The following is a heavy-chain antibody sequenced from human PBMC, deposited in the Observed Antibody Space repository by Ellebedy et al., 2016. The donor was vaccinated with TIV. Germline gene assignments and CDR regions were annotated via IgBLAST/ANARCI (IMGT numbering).Heavy chain of an antibody. CDR3: AVLTTQPPKATY. CDR2: IFYSGST. V-gene: IGHV4-39*07. CDR1: GGSISSSSYY. Sequence: SETLSLTCTVSGGSISSSSYYWAWIRQPPGTGPVWIGNIFYSGSTFYNRSLKSRATMTVDTSNNQFSLTLSSVTAADTALYYCAVLTTQPPKATYWGQGTLVTVSS. J-gene: IGHJ4*02. D-gene: IGHD4-17*01.